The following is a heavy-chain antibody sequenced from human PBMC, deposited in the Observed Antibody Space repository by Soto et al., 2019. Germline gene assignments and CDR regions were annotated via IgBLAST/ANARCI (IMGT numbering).Heavy chain of an antibody. J-gene: IGHJ6*02. CDR2: INHGGIT. CDR1: GGSFGGYF. D-gene: IGHD2-21*02. Sequence: QVQLQQWGAGLLKPSETLSLTCDVYGGSFGGYFWSWIRQPPGKGLEWIGEINHGGITNYNPSLKRRITISVDTSKNQFSLKVSSVTAADAAVYYCARQGAVTVMFYYHGMDVWGQGTSVTVSS. CDR3: ARQGAVTVMFYYHGMDV. V-gene: IGHV4-34*02.